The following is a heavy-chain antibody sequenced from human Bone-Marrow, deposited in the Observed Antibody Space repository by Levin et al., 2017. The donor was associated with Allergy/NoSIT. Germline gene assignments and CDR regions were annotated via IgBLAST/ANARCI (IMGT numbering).Heavy chain of an antibody. D-gene: IGHD2-21*02. Sequence: GGSLRLSCAASGFTFSNAWMSWVRQAPGKGLEWVGRIKSKTDGGTTDYAAPVKGRFTISRDDSKNTLYLQMNSLKTEDTAVYYCTTDVLRGVTPNDYWGQGTLVTVSS. V-gene: IGHV3-15*01. CDR2: IKSKTDGGTT. J-gene: IGHJ4*02. CDR3: TTDVLRGVTPNDY. CDR1: GFTFSNAW.